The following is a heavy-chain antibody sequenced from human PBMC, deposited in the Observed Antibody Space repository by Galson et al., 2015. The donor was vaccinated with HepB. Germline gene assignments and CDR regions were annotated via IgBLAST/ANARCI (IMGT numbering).Heavy chain of an antibody. CDR2: ISYDGNIK. CDR3: AKDLPLSTMVGGPTIKVPGPIDS. V-gene: IGHV3-30*18. D-gene: IGHD3-10*01. J-gene: IGHJ4*02. Sequence: SLRLSCAATGFTFSSYGIHWVRQAPGKGLEWVAVISYDGNIKYYADSVRGRFTIPRDNSKNTLYLQMNSLRAGDTAVYYCAKDLPLSTMVGGPTIKVPGPIDSWGQGTRVTVSS. CDR1: GFTFSSYG.